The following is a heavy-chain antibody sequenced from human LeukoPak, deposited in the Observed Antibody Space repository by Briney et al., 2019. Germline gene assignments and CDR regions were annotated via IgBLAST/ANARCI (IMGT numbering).Heavy chain of an antibody. D-gene: IGHD2-21*02. CDR3: AIPHPYCGGDCLGY. J-gene: IGHJ4*02. Sequence: ASVKVSCKASGYTFTCYYMHWVRQAPGQGLEWMGWINPNSGGTNYAQKFQGRVTMTRDTSISTAYMELSRLRSDDTAVYYCAIPHPYCGGDCLGYWGQGTLVTVSS. CDR2: INPNSGGT. V-gene: IGHV1-2*02. CDR1: GYTFTCYY.